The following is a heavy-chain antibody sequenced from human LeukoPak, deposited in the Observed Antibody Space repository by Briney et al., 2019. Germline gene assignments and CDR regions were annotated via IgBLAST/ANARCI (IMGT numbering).Heavy chain of an antibody. J-gene: IGHJ3*01. CDR1: GYSFTRYW. D-gene: IGHD6-19*01. CDR3: ARPYSSGFDAFDV. CDR2: IYPGDSDT. Sequence: GESLKISCKGSGYSFTRYWIGWVRQMPGKGLEWMGTIYPGDSDTRYSPSFQGQVTISADKSISTAYLQWTSLKASDTAIYYCARPYSSGFDAFDVWGQGTMVTVSS. V-gene: IGHV5-51*01.